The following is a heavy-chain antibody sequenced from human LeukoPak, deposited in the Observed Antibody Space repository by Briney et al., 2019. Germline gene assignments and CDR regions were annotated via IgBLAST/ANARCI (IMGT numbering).Heavy chain of an antibody. CDR1: GLTFADYT. V-gene: IGHV3-43*01. J-gene: IGHJ4*02. D-gene: IGHD3-3*01. CDR3: ARGGSPYDFWSGYRFDY. Sequence: GGSLRLSCAASGLTFADYTMHWVRQAPGKGLEWVSLISRNGVATKYADSVRGRFTISRDNSKNSLYLQMNSLRTEDSALYYCARGGSPYDFWSGYRFDYWGQGTLVTVSS. CDR2: ISRNGVAT.